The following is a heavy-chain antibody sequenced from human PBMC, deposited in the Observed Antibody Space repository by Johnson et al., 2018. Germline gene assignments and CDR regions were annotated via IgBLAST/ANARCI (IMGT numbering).Heavy chain of an antibody. D-gene: IGHD1-14*01. V-gene: IGHV3-30*18. CDR3: AKDFMTTAAEYFQH. Sequence: QVQLVQSGGGLVQPGGSLRLSCEATGLSFSSYSLNWARLSPGKGLEWVAVISYDGNKEFYADSVRGRFTISRDNSKNTVYLQLNSLRAEDTAVYYCAKDFMTTAAEYFQHWGQGTLVTVSS. CDR2: ISYDGNKE. J-gene: IGHJ1*01. CDR1: GLSFSSYS.